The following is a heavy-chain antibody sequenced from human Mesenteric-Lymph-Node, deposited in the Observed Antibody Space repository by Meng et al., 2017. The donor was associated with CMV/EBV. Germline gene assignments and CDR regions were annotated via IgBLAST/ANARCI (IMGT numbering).Heavy chain of an antibody. D-gene: IGHD3-16*01. J-gene: IGHJ4*02. Sequence: FSGFSLNPSGVGVGWIHQPPGKALEWLAVIYWDGDNRYSPSLKGRLTITKDTSKNQVVLTVTNLDPADTATYYCAHRQAAWDYVWHYWGQGTLVTVSS. CDR1: GFSLNPSGVG. CDR3: AHRQAAWDYVWHY. CDR2: IYWDGDN. V-gene: IGHV2-5*02.